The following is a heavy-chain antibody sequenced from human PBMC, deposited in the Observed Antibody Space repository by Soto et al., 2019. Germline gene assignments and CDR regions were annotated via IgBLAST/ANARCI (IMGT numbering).Heavy chain of an antibody. Sequence: SETLSLTCAVSGYSISSGYCWGWIRQPPGKGLEWIGNIYHSGRTYFNPSLKSRVTLSVDTSKNQFSLKLSSVTAADTAVYYCARVKVVKGCFDYWGQGTLVT. CDR3: ARVKVVKGCFDY. J-gene: IGHJ4*02. CDR1: GYSISSGYC. D-gene: IGHD3-22*01. CDR2: IYHSGRT. V-gene: IGHV4-38-2*01.